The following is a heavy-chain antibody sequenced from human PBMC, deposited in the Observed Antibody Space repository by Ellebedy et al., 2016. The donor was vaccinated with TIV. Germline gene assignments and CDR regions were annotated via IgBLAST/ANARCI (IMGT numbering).Heavy chain of an antibody. CDR3: ASNPTELLLAFDI. CDR2: ISNTGSGT. D-gene: IGHD1-26*01. J-gene: IGHJ3*02. Sequence: PGGSLRLSCAASGFTFTNYWMHWVRQAPGKGLVWISGISNTGSGTYYADSVRGRFTISRANAKNSLYLQMNSLRAEDTAVYYCASNPTELLLAFDIWGQGTMVTVSS. CDR1: GFTFTNYW. V-gene: IGHV3-74*01.